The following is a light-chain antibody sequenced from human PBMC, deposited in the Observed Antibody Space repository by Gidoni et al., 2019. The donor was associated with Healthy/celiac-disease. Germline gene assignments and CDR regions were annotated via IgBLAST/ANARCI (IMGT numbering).Light chain of an antibody. CDR3: QQSYSTVFT. Sequence: SQSISSYLNWYQQKPGKAPKLLIYAASSLQSGVPSRFSGSGSGTDFTLTIISLQPEDFATYYCQQSYSTVFTFGPGTKVDIK. V-gene: IGKV1-39*01. CDR2: AAS. CDR1: QSISSY. J-gene: IGKJ3*01.